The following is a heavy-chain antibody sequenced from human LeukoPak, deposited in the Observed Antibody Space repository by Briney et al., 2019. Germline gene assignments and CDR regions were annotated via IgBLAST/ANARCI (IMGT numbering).Heavy chain of an antibody. CDR1: GFTVSSNY. Sequence: GGSLRLSCAASGFTVSSNYMSWVRQAPGKGLEWVSVIYSGGSTYYADSVKGRFTISRDNSKNTLYLQMNSLRAEDTAVYYCAMARGSSWYPALFDYWGQGTLVTVSS. CDR2: IYSGGST. J-gene: IGHJ4*02. V-gene: IGHV3-53*01. CDR3: AMARGSSWYPALFDY. D-gene: IGHD6-13*01.